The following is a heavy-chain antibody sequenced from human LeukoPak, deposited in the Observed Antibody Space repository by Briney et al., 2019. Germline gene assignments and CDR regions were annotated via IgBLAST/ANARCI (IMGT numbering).Heavy chain of an antibody. Sequence: GGSLRLSCAASGFTFSSYGMSWVRQAPGKGLEWVSAISGSGGSTYYADSVKGRFTISRDNSKNTLYLQMNSLRAEDTAVYYCAKDRPIYYDSSGFDYWGQGTLVTVSS. CDR1: GFTFSSYG. CDR3: AKDRPIYYDSSGFDY. CDR2: ISGSGGST. V-gene: IGHV3-23*01. D-gene: IGHD3-22*01. J-gene: IGHJ4*02.